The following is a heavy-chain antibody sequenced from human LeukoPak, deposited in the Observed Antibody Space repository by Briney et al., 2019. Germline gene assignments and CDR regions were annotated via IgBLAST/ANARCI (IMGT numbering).Heavy chain of an antibody. V-gene: IGHV4-39*01. Sequence: SETLSLTCTVSGGSISRSSYYWGWIRQPPGKGLEYIGNIYYSGSTDYNPSLKSRVTISVDMSKDQFSLKLSSVTAADTAVYYCARQPARGYSGYDRTYYFDYWGQGTLVTVSS. D-gene: IGHD5-12*01. J-gene: IGHJ4*02. CDR1: GGSISRSSYY. CDR3: ARQPARGYSGYDRTYYFDY. CDR2: IYYSGST.